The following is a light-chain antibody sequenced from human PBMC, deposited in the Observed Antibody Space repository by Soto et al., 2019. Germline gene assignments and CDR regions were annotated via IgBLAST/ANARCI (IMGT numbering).Light chain of an antibody. J-gene: IGKJ1*01. CDR1: QSVSSSY. Sequence: EIWFTQSAGTLSLSPGERATLSCRASQSVSSSYLAWYQQKPGQAPRLLIYGASSRATGIPDRFSGSGSGTEFTLTISSLPPDDFAPYYCPPYNSYSEAFGQGTQVDIK. CDR2: GAS. V-gene: IGKV3-20*01. CDR3: PPYNSYSEA.